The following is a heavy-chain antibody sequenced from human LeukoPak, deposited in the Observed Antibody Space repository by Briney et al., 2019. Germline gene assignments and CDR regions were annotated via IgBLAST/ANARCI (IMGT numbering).Heavy chain of an antibody. V-gene: IGHV3-7*01. J-gene: IGHJ4*02. Sequence: GGSLRLSCAASGLAFNTYWMSWVRQAPGKGLEWVANIKEDGSEKRYVDSVRGRFTISRDNAKKSLYLEINSVRAEDTAVYYCARDGWGSSWYSPLTDYWGQGTLVTVSS. CDR3: ARDGWGSSWYSPLTDY. D-gene: IGHD6-13*01. CDR1: GLAFNTYW. CDR2: IKEDGSEK.